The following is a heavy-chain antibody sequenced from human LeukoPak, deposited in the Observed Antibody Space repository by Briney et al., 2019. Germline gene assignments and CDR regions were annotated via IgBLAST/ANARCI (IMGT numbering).Heavy chain of an antibody. J-gene: IGHJ4*02. CDR1: GFTFDDYA. D-gene: IGHD3-22*01. Sequence: GRSLRLSCAASGFTFDDYAMHWVRQAPGMGLEWVSGISWNSGSIGYADSVKGRFTISRDNAKNSLYLQMNSLRAEDTALYYCAKASHYYDAPFDYWGQGTLVTVSS. CDR3: AKASHYYDAPFDY. V-gene: IGHV3-9*01. CDR2: ISWNSGSI.